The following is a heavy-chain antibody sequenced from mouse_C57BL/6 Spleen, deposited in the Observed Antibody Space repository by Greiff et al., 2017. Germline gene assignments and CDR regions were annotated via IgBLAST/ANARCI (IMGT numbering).Heavy chain of an antibody. CDR1: GYTFTSYW. CDR2: IYPSDSAT. D-gene: IGHD3-2*02. V-gene: IGHV1-61*01. Sequence: QVQLQQPGAELVRPGSSVKLSCKASGYTFTSYWMDWVKQRPGQGLEWIGNIYPSDSATHYNQKFKDKATLTVDKSSSTAYMQLSSLTSEDSAVYYCARRLDSSGPWFAYWGQGTLVTVSA. J-gene: IGHJ3*01. CDR3: ARRLDSSGPWFAY.